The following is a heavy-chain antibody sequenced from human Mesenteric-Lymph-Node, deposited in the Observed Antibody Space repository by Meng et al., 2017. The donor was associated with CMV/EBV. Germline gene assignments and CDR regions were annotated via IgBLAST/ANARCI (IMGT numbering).Heavy chain of an antibody. V-gene: IGHV4-30-4*08. J-gene: IGHJ3*02. CDR2: IYYSGST. CDR1: ASY. CDR3: ARHPIVVVPAAIFTLGDAFDI. Sequence: ASYWRWLRQPPGKGLDWIGYIYYSGSTYYNPSLKSRVTISVDTSKNQFSLKLSSVTAADTAVYYCARHPIVVVPAAIFTLGDAFDIWGQGTMVTVSS. D-gene: IGHD2-2*01.